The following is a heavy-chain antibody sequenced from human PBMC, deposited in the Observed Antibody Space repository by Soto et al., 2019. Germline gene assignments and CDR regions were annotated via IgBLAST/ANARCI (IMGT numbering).Heavy chain of an antibody. D-gene: IGHD2-2*01. CDR1: GYTFTGYY. CDR3: ARAFYCSSTSCYSWFDP. CDR2: INPNSGGT. Sequence: ASVKVSCKASGYTFTGYYMHWVRQAPGQGLEWMGWINPNSGGTNYAQKFQGWVTMTRDTSISTAYMELSRLRSDDTAVYYCARAFYCSSTSCYSWFDPWGQGTQVTVSS. V-gene: IGHV1-2*04. J-gene: IGHJ5*02.